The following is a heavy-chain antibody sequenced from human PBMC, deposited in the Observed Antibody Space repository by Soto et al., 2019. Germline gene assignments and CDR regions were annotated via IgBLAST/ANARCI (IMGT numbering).Heavy chain of an antibody. CDR3: ASWSSGWYTY. CDR2: ISAYNGNT. D-gene: IGHD6-19*01. Sequence: PVQVSWRAFVYTLHRYGIMWVRQAPGQGLEWMGWISAYNGNTNYAQKLQGRVTMTTDTSTSTAYMELRSLRSDDTAVYYCASWSSGWYTYWGQGTPVKVSS. CDR1: VYTLHRYG. V-gene: IGHV1-18*01. J-gene: IGHJ4*02.